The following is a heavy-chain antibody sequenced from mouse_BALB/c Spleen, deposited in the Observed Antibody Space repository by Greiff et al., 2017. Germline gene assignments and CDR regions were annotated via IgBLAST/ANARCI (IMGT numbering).Heavy chain of an antibody. J-gene: IGHJ2*01. CDR3: ARDDGYYGRPSRNYFDY. CDR1: GFTFSSYG. D-gene: IGHD2-3*01. CDR2: INSNGGST. V-gene: IGHV5-6-3*01. Sequence: VQLQQSGGGLVQPGGSLKLSCAASGFTFSSYGMSWVRQTPDKRLELVATINSNGGSTYYPDSVKGRFTISRDNAKNTLYLQMSSLKSEDTAMYYCARDDGYYGRPSRNYFDYWGQGTTLTVSS.